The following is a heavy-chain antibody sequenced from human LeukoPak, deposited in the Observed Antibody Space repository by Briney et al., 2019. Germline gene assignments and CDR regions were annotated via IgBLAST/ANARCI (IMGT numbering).Heavy chain of an antibody. Sequence: SSETLSLTCTVSGGSISSYYWSWIRQPPGKGLEWIGYIYYSGSTNYNPSLKGRVTISVDTSKNQFSLKLSSVTAADTAVYFCARGPYSYDSSGAFDIWGQGTMVTVSS. V-gene: IGHV4-59*08. J-gene: IGHJ3*02. CDR3: ARGPYSYDSSGAFDI. D-gene: IGHD3-22*01. CDR1: GGSISSYY. CDR2: IYYSGST.